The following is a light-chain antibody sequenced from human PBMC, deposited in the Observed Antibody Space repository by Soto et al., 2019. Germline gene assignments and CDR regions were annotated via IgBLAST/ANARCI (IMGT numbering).Light chain of an antibody. CDR1: QGIRTD. CDR3: LQDYNYPWT. CDR2: AAS. Sequence: AIQMTRSPSSLSAPVGDRVTITCRASQGIRTDLGWYQQKPGKAPKLLIYAASSLQSGLPSRFSGSGSGTDFTLTISSLQPEDFATYYCLQDYNYPWTFGQGTKVEIK. J-gene: IGKJ1*01. V-gene: IGKV1-6*01.